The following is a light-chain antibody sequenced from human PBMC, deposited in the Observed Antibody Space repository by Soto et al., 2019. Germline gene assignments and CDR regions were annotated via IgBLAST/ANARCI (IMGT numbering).Light chain of an antibody. CDR2: EVS. CDR3: SSYAGSNNYV. Sequence: QSVLAQPPSASGTPGQSVTISCTGTSSDVGGYNYVSWYQQHPGKAPKLMIYEVSKQPSGVPDRFSGSKSGNTASLTVSGLQAEDEADYYCSSYAGSNNYVFGPGTKVTVL. V-gene: IGLV2-8*01. J-gene: IGLJ1*01. CDR1: SSDVGGYNY.